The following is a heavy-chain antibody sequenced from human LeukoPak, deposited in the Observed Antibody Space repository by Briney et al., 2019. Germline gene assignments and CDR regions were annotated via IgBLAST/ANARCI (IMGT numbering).Heavy chain of an antibody. J-gene: IGHJ4*02. CDR2: IYYTET. CDR1: GGSVSDFY. CDR3: ATRKLGNDY. V-gene: IGHV4-59*02. D-gene: IGHD7-27*01. Sequence: SVNLSLTCTVSGGSVSDFYWSWIRQSPGKGLEWIVYIYYTETSYNPSLKSRVTISADTSKNQFSLKLYTVTAADTAVYYCATRKLGNDYWGQGTLVTVSS.